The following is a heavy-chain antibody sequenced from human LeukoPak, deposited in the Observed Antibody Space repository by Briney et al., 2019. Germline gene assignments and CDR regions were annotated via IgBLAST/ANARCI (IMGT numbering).Heavy chain of an antibody. D-gene: IGHD3-22*01. V-gene: IGHV4-34*01. Sequence: SSETLSLTCAVSGGSFSGFYWKWIRQSAGKGLECIGEINPSGNTDYNPSLKSRVSISVDTSNNHFSLKLNSVTAADTAMYYCVRRTYYYDGTARAREDWGQGTLVTVSS. CDR2: INPSGNT. CDR3: VRRTYYYDGTARARED. CDR1: GGSFSGFY. J-gene: IGHJ4*02.